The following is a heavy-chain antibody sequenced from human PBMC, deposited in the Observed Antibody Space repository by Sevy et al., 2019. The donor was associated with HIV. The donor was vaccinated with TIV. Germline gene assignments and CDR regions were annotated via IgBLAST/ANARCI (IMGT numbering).Heavy chain of an antibody. CDR3: AKGRNLSRLEEVHYYFDY. J-gene: IGHJ4*02. V-gene: IGHV3-23*01. CDR1: GFTFSSYA. Sequence: GGSLRLSCAASGFTFSSYAMSWVRQAPGKGLEWVSAISGSGGSTYYADSVKGRFTISRDNSKNTRYLQMNSLRAEDTTVNYCAKGRNLSRLEEVHYYFDYWGQGTLVTVSS. CDR2: ISGSGGST. D-gene: IGHD3-16*01.